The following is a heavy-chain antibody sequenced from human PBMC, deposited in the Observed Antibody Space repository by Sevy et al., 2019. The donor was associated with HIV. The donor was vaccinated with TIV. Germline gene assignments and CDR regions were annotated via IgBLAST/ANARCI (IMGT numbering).Heavy chain of an antibody. CDR1: GYTFTDCY. V-gene: IGHV1-2*02. CDR3: ARDCGSKITGYRGLINYFFDY. J-gene: IGHJ4*02. D-gene: IGHD3-10*01. Sequence: ASVKVSCKASGYTFTDCYIHWLRQAPGQGLEWMGWINPASGGGQYAQRYKDRVTMTRDTSIITAYLEMDSLTSDDTALYYCARDCGSKITGYRGLINYFFDYWGQGTLVTVSS. CDR2: INPASGGG.